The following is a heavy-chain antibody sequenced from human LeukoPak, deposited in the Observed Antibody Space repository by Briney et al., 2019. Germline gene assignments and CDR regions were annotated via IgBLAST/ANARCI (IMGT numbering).Heavy chain of an antibody. V-gene: IGHV3-48*04. CDR3: AGRDVYNSAF. D-gene: IGHD5-24*01. J-gene: IGHJ4*02. Sequence: GGSLRLSCTASGLTFSSYWMSWVRQAPGKGLEWVSYITPSGSTIYYADSVKGRFTISRDNAKNSLYLQMNSLRAEDTAVYFCAGRDVYNSAFWGQGTLVTVSS. CDR2: ITPSGSTI. CDR1: GLTFSSYW.